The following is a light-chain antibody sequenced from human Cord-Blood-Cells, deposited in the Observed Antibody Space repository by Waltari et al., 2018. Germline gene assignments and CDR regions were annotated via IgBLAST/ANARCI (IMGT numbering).Light chain of an antibody. V-gene: IGKV2-30*01. CDR2: KVS. CDR1: QSLVYMDGNTH. CDR3: MQGTHWPELT. J-gene: IGKJ4*01. Sequence: DVVRIKSQFSRPAALVLRASISSWSIQSLVYMDGNTHLNWFQQRPGQSPRRLIYKVSNRDSGVPDRFSGSGSGTDFTLKISRVEAEDVGVYYCMQGTHWPELTFGGGTKVEIK.